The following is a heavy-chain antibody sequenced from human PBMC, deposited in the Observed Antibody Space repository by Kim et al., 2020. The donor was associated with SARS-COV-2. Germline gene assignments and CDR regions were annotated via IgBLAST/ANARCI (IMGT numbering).Heavy chain of an antibody. CDR2: MYHTGSS. J-gene: IGHJ5*02. V-gene: IGHV4-39*01. Sequence: SETLSLTCTVSGGSITSISFYWGWIRQTPGEKMEWIGSMYHTGSSYYNPSLKSRVTISVDTSKNQFFLNVRSVTAADTAVYYCARSRFGELFPGCFDPWG. CDR3: ARSRFGELFPGCFDP. CDR1: GGSITSISFY. D-gene: IGHD3-10*01.